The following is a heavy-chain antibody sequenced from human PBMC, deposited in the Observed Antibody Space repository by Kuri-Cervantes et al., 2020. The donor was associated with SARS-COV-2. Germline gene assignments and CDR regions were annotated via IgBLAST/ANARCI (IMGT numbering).Heavy chain of an antibody. J-gene: IGHJ6*02. CDR1: GFTFSDYY. Sequence: GVSLKISCAASGFTFSDYYMSWIRQVPGKGLEWVSYITDDGFKTKYADSVKGRFTISRDNSKNTLYLQMNSLRAEDTAVYYCAKGGGCSGGSCYSSYYYGMDVWGQGTTVTVSS. D-gene: IGHD2-15*01. CDR2: ITDDGFKT. V-gene: IGHV3-11*05. CDR3: AKGGGCSGGSCYSSYYYGMDV.